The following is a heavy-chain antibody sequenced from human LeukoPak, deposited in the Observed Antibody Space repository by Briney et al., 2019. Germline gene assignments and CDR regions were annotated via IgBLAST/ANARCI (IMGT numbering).Heavy chain of an antibody. CDR1: GGSISSSSYY. D-gene: IGHD6-19*01. J-gene: IGHJ4*02. V-gene: IGHV4-39*01. Sequence: SATLSLTCTVSGGSISSSSYYWGWIRQPPGKGLEWIGSIYYSGSTYYNPSLKSRVTISVDTSKNQFSLKLSSVTAADTAVYYCARPYSSGWYYWGQGTLVTVSS. CDR3: ARPYSSGWYY. CDR2: IYYSGST.